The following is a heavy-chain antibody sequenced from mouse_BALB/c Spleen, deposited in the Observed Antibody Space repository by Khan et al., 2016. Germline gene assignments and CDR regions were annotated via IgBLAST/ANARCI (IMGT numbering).Heavy chain of an antibody. J-gene: IGHJ2*01. D-gene: IGHD1-1*01. CDR2: INSNGGST. CDR1: GCTFSSYG. Sequence: EVKLEESGRGLVQPGGSLKLSCAASGCTFSSYGMSWVRQIPDKRLELVATINSNGGSTYYPDSVKGRFTISRDNAKNTLYLQMSSLKSEDTAMYFCARRLPYYYCFDYWGQGTTLTVSS. CDR3: ARRLPYYYCFDY. V-gene: IGHV5-6-3*01.